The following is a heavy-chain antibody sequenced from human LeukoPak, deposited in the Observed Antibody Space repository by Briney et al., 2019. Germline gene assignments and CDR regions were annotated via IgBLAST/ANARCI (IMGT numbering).Heavy chain of an antibody. CDR1: GGSISSGGYS. V-gene: IGHV4-30-2*01. CDR2: IYHSGST. CDR3: ARTTYYYDSSGYYSWFDP. J-gene: IGHJ5*02. D-gene: IGHD3-22*01. Sequence: SQTLSLTCAVSGGSISSGGYSWSWIRQPPGEGLEWIGYIYHSGSTYYNPSLKSRVTISVDRSKNQFSLKLSSVTAADTAVYYCARTTYYYDSSGYYSWFDPWGQGTLVTVSS.